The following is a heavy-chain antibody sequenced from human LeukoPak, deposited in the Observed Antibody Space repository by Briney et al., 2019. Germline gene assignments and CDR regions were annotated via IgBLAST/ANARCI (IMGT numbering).Heavy chain of an antibody. CDR1: GGSFSGYY. D-gene: IGHD3-22*01. V-gene: IGHV4-34*01. Sequence: SETLSLTCAVYGGSFSGYYWSWIRQPPGKGREWIGEINHSGSTNYNPSLKSRVTISVDTSKNQFSLKLSSVTAADAAVYYCARSYYDSSGYYPLGDVWGKGTTVTVSS. CDR2: INHSGST. J-gene: IGHJ6*04. CDR3: ARSYYDSSGYYPLGDV.